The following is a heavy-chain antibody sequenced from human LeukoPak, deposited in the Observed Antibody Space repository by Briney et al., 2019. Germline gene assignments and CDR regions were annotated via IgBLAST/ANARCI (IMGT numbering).Heavy chain of an antibody. CDR1: GFTFISYA. Sequence: KPGGSLRLSCAASGFTFISYAMSWVRQAPGKGLEWVGRIKSKPDGGTTDYAAPVKGRFSISRDDSENTLYLQLNSLKTEDAAVYYCSTGITMVRGVHCYWGQGTLVTVSS. V-gene: IGHV3-15*01. J-gene: IGHJ4*02. D-gene: IGHD3-10*01. CDR2: IKSKPDGGTT. CDR3: STGITMVRGVHCY.